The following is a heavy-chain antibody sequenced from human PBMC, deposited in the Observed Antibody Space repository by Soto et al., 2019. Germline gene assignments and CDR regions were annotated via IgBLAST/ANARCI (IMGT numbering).Heavy chain of an antibody. J-gene: IGHJ1*01. CDR2: IDSSGST. Sequence: SETLSLTCTVSGDSISTYYWSWIRQPPGRQPPGKGLEWIGYIDSSGSTYYNPSLKSRVTISVDRSKNQFSLKLSSVTAADTAVYYCASGYCSGGNCYSGGYFQHWGQGTLVTVSS. V-gene: IGHV4-4*09. CDR1: GDSISTYY. D-gene: IGHD2-15*01. CDR3: ASGYCSGGNCYSGGYFQH.